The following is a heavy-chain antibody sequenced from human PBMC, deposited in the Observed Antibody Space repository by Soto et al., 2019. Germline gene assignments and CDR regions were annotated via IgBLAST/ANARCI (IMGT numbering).Heavy chain of an antibody. V-gene: IGHV5-51*01. CDR1: GYSFSSFW. Sequence: GESLKISCKGSGYSFSSFWIGWVRQMPGKGLELIGVIYPGDSDIRYSPSFEGQVTMSADRSSSTAYLQWSSLKASDTAMYYCAKHTTYRFYGMDVWGQGTTVTVSS. J-gene: IGHJ6*02. CDR2: IYPGDSDI. CDR3: AKHTTYRFYGMDV. D-gene: IGHD1-1*01.